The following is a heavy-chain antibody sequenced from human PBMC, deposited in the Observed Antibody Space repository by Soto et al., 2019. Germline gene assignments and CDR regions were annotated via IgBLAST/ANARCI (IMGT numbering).Heavy chain of an antibody. Sequence: SVKVSCKASNYTFITYGITWVRQAPGQGLEWVGWITPYNGNTNYGQNFQGRVTMTADTSTSTAYMELGSLTTDDTAVYYCARDTSFYFDYWGQGTRVTVS. CDR1: NYTFITYG. D-gene: IGHD2-2*01. CDR2: ITPYNGNT. CDR3: ARDTSFYFDY. V-gene: IGHV1-18*01. J-gene: IGHJ4*02.